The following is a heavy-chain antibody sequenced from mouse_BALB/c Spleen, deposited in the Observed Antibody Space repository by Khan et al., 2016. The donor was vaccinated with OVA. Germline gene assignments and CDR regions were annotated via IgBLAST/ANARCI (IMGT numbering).Heavy chain of an antibody. CDR1: GYTFTSYW. CDR3: ASYYGSSYAMDY. Sequence: QVQLQQSGAELAKPGASVKMSCKASGYTFTSYWMHWVKQRPGQGLEWIGYINPSTGYTEYNQKFKDKATLTADNSSRTAYMQLSSQSSEDTAVYYWASYYGSSYAMDYWGQGTSVTVSS. CDR2: INPSTGYT. J-gene: IGHJ4*01. D-gene: IGHD1-1*01. V-gene: IGHV1-7*01.